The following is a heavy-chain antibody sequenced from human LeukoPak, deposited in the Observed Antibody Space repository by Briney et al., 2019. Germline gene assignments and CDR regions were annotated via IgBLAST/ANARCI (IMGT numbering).Heavy chain of an antibody. D-gene: IGHD4-17*01. CDR3: ARDSTVFDAFDI. CDR2: ISKNGGTT. V-gene: IGHV3-64*01. J-gene: IGHJ3*02. Sequence: GGSLRLSCAASGYTFRNYAMHWVRQAPGKGLEYVSGISKNGGTTSYGNSVKGRFTISRDTSKNTLYLQMGSLRAEDMAIYYCARDSTVFDAFDIWGQGTMVTVS. CDR1: GYTFRNYA.